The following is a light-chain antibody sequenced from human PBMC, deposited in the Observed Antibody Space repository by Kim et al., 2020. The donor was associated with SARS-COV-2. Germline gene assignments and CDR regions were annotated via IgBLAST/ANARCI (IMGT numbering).Light chain of an antibody. J-gene: IGKJ2*01. Sequence: DIQMTQSPPSLSASVGDRVTITCRASQGINNYLAWFQQKPGKAPKSLIYGASTLHRGVPSKFSGSGFGTDFTLTISDLQPEDFASYYCQQYNGYPYPFGQGTKLEI. CDR1: QGINNY. V-gene: IGKV1-16*02. CDR3: QQYNGYPYP. CDR2: GAS.